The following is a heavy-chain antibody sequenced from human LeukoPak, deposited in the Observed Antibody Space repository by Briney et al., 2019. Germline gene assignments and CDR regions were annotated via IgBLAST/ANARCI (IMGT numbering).Heavy chain of an antibody. J-gene: IGHJ4*02. D-gene: IGHD3-22*01. Sequence: GGSLRLSCAASGFTFSGYAMSWVRQAPGKGLEWVSAISGSGGNTYYADSVRGRFTISRDNSQNTLYVQMNSLRAEDTAVYYCAMGYYYDSSGFGPFDYWGQGTLVAVSS. CDR2: ISGSGGNT. V-gene: IGHV3-23*01. CDR1: GFTFSGYA. CDR3: AMGYYYDSSGFGPFDY.